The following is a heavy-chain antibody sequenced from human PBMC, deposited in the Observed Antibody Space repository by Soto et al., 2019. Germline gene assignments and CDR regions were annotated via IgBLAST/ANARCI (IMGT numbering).Heavy chain of an antibody. J-gene: IGHJ4*02. V-gene: IGHV1-18*01. Sequence: QVQLVQSGGEVKKPGASVTVSCQASGYTFINYHITWVRQAPGQGLEWMAWINTYNGMTDYAQKFQGRVTMTRDTSTSTAYMELRNLGSGDTAVYFCAKSPRGEMATDWGQGTLVTVSS. CDR1: GYTFINYH. CDR2: INTYNGMT. CDR3: AKSPRGEMATD. D-gene: IGHD5-12*01.